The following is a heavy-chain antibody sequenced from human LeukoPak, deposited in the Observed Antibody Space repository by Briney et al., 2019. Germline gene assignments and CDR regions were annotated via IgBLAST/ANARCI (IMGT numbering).Heavy chain of an antibody. CDR2: INSDGSST. V-gene: IGHV3-74*01. CDR3: ASASSFGFLSAFDI. CDR1: GFTFSSYW. D-gene: IGHD3-16*01. Sequence: PGGSLRLSCAASGFTFSSYWMHWVRQAPGKGLVWVSRINSDGSSTSYADSVKGRFTISRDNAKNSLYLQMNSLRAEDTAVYYCASASSFGFLSAFDIWGQGAMVTVSS. J-gene: IGHJ3*02.